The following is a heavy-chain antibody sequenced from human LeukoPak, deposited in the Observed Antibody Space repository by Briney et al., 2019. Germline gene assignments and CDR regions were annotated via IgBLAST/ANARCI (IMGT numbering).Heavy chain of an antibody. J-gene: IGHJ4*02. CDR1: GGSISSYY. V-gene: IGHV4-59*01. CDR3: ARGSSSWPESDY. D-gene: IGHD6-13*01. CDR2: IYYSGST. Sequence: SETLSLTCTVPGGSISSYYWRWIRPPPGKGLGWIGYIYYSGSTNYNPSLKSRVTISVDTSKNQFSLKLSSVTAADTAVYYCARGSSSWPESDYWGQGTLVTVSS.